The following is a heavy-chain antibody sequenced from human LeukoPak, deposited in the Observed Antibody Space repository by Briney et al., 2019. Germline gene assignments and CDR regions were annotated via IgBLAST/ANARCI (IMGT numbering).Heavy chain of an antibody. CDR3: AKDLDGSGSYYKAAFDP. CDR2: ISSSSSTI. Sequence: PGGSLRLSCAASGFTFSSYSMNWVRQAPGKGLEWVSYISSSSSTIYYADSVKGRFTISRDNAKNSLYLQMNNLRAEDTALYYCAKDLDGSGSYYKAAFDPWGQGTQVTVSS. J-gene: IGHJ5*02. CDR1: GFTFSSYS. V-gene: IGHV3-48*04. D-gene: IGHD3-10*01.